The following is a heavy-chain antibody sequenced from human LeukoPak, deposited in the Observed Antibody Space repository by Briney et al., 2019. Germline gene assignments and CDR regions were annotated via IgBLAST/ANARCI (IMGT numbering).Heavy chain of an antibody. V-gene: IGHV3-30*04. CDR2: ISYDGSNK. D-gene: IGHD3-10*01. J-gene: IGHJ4*02. CDR1: GFTFSSYA. Sequence: GGPLRLSCAASGFTFSSYAMHWVRQAPGKGLEWVAVISYDGSNKYYADSVKGRFTISRDNSKNTLYLQMNSLRAEDTAVYYCARGTYYYGSGSYLFNWGQGTLVTVSS. CDR3: ARGTYYYGSGSYLFN.